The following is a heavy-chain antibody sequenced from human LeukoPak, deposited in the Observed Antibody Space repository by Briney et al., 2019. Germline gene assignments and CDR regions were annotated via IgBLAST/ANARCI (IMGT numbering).Heavy chain of an antibody. D-gene: IGHD6-19*01. CDR3: ARAGYSSGWYADY. CDR1: GYTFTDDY. Sequence: ASVKVSCKASGYTFTDDYLHWVRQAPGQGLEWMGWINPNSGVTNYAQKFQGRVTMTRDMSISTAYMELSRLRSDDTAVYYCARAGYSSGWYADYWGQGTLVTVSS. J-gene: IGHJ4*02. V-gene: IGHV1-2*02. CDR2: INPNSGVT.